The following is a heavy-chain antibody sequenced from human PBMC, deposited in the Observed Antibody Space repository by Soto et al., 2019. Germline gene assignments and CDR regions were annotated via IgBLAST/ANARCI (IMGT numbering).Heavy chain of an antibody. V-gene: IGHV2-5*01. CDR1: GFSLSTSGVG. CDR2: IYWNDDK. CDR3: AHSSPNYYDSSGYYYQGIGVAHNWFDP. D-gene: IGHD3-22*01. J-gene: IGHJ5*02. Sequence: QITLKESGPPLVKPTQTLTLTCTFSGFSLSTSGVGVGWIRKPPGKALEWLALIYWNDDKRYSPSLKSRLTITKDTSKNQVVLTMTNMDPVDTATYYCAHSSPNYYDSSGYYYQGIGVAHNWFDPWGQGTLVTVSS.